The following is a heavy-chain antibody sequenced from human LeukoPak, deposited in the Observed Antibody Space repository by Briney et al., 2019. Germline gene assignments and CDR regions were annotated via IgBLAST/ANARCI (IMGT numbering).Heavy chain of an antibody. CDR2: ISSSSSYI. D-gene: IGHD3-9*01. J-gene: IGHJ3*02. V-gene: IGHV3-11*06. Sequence: GGSLRLSCAASGFTFSDYYMSWVRQAPGKGLEWVSFISSSSSYIHYADSVKGRFTISRDNAKNSLFLQMNSLRAEDTAVYYCARSILTGYYTYDAFDIWGQGTMVTVSS. CDR3: ARSILTGYYTYDAFDI. CDR1: GFTFSDYY.